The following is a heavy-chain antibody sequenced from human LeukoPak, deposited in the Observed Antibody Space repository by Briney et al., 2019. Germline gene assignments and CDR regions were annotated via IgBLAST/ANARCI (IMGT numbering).Heavy chain of an antibody. CDR1: GFTFSTYA. CDR3: ARPLPPSHFWSGPRRHDAFDI. V-gene: IGHV3-48*04. J-gene: IGHJ3*02. D-gene: IGHD3-3*02. CDR2: ISGDSNTI. Sequence: GGSLRLSCSASGFTFSTYAMNWVRQAPGKGLEWVSYISGDSNTIHYADSVKGRFTDSRDNARNSLYLQMNNLRAEDTAVYYCARPLPPSHFWSGPRRHDAFDIWGQGTMVTVSS.